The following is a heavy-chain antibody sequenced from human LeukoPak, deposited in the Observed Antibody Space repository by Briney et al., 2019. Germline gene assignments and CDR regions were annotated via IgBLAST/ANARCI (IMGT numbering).Heavy chain of an antibody. CDR1: GGSISSGDYY. V-gene: IGHV4-30-4*01. Sequence: SQTLSLTCTVSGGSISSGDYYWSWIRQPPGKGLEGIGYIYYSGSTYYNPSLTSRVTISVDTSKNQFSLKLSSVTAADTAVYYCARVRASTLRYFDWLSVEPFGYWGQGTLVTVSS. J-gene: IGHJ4*02. D-gene: IGHD3-9*01. CDR3: ARVRASTLRYFDWLSVEPFGY. CDR2: IYYSGST.